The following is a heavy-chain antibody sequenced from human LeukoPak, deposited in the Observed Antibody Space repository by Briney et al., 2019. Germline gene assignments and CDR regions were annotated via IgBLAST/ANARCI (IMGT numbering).Heavy chain of an antibody. Sequence: GGSLRLSCAASGFTFSNYWMSWVRQAPGKGLEWVANIKQDGSEKYYVDSVKGRFTISRDNAKNSLYLQMNSLRAEDTAVYYCAREGSPWGYYYYYMDVWGKGTTVTVSS. D-gene: IGHD1-26*01. CDR3: AREGSPWGYYYYYMDV. V-gene: IGHV3-7*01. J-gene: IGHJ6*03. CDR2: IKQDGSEK. CDR1: GFTFSNYW.